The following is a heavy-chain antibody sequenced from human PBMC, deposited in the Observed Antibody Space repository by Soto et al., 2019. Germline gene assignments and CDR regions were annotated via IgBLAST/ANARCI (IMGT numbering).Heavy chain of an antibody. J-gene: IGHJ6*03. CDR1: GFSFSYYG. Sequence: EVQLVESGGGLVQPGGSLRLSCEASGFSFSYYGMNWVRQAPGKGLEWVSYISTSSSNIYYADSVKGRFTISRDNAKNSLSLQMNSLRAADTAVYYCARETSTGNYYMDVWGKGTTVTVSS. CDR3: ARETSTGNYYMDV. D-gene: IGHD2-2*01. CDR2: ISTSSSNI. V-gene: IGHV3-48*01.